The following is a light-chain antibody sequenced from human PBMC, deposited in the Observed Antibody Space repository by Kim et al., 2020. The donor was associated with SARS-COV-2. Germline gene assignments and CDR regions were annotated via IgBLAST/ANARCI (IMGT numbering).Light chain of an antibody. J-gene: IGLJ3*02. V-gene: IGLV10-54*01. CDR1: SNNVGDQG. CDR2: RNN. Sequence: QTATLPCPGNSNNVGDQGAAWLQQHQGHPPKLLAYRNNNRPSGISERFSASRSGNTASLTITGLQPEDEADYYCSAWDSSLSAQVFGGGTQLTVL. CDR3: SAWDSSLSAQV.